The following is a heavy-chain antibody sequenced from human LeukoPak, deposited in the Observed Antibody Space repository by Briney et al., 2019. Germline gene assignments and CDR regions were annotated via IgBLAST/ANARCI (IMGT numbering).Heavy chain of an antibody. CDR3: ARDNVIQGYYFAMDV. CDR1: GFTVSSNY. CDR2: IYSGGST. Sequence: GGSLRLSCAASGFTVSSNYMSWVRQVPGKGLEWVSLIYSGGSTYYADSVKGRFAISRDNSKNTLYLQMNSLRAEDTAVYYCARDNVIQGYYFAMDVWGQGTTVTVSS. J-gene: IGHJ6*02. D-gene: IGHD2/OR15-2a*01. V-gene: IGHV3-66*01.